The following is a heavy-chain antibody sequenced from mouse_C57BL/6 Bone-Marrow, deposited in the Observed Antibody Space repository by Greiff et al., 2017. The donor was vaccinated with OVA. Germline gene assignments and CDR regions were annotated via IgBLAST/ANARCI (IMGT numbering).Heavy chain of an antibody. CDR1: GYTFTSYG. CDR2: IYPRSGNT. CDR3: AREGYGCFDY. V-gene: IGHV1-81*01. J-gene: IGHJ2*01. D-gene: IGHD2-10*02. Sequence: VQLVESGAELARPGASVKLSCKASGYTFTSYGISWVKQRTGQGLEWIGEIYPRSGNTYYNEKFKGKATLTADKSSSTAYMELRSLTSEDSAVYFCAREGYGCFDYWGQGTTLTVSS.